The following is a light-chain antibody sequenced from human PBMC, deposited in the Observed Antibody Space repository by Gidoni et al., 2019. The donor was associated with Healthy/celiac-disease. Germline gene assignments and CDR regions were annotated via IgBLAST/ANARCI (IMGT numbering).Light chain of an antibody. CDR3: QQYYSYPS. Sequence: AIRMTQSPSSFSESTGDRVTITCRASQGISSYLAWYQQKPGKAPKLLIYAASTLQSGVPSRFRCSGSGTDFTLTISCLQSEDFATYYCQQYYSYPSFGQGTKVEIK. V-gene: IGKV1-8*01. CDR1: QGISSY. CDR2: AAS. J-gene: IGKJ1*01.